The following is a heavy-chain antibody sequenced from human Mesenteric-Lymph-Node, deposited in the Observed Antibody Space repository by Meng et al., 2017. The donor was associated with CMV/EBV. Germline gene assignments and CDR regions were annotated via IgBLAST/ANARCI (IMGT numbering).Heavy chain of an antibody. V-gene: IGHV3-21*01. CDR3: ARDSYFDY. Sequence: SLRLSCAASGFTFSSYAMSGVRQAPGKGLEWVSFISSSSSYIYYADSVKGRFTISRDNAKNSLYLQVNSLRAEDTAVYYCARDSYFDYWGQGTLVTVSS. J-gene: IGHJ4*02. CDR1: GFTFSSYA. CDR2: ISSSSSYI.